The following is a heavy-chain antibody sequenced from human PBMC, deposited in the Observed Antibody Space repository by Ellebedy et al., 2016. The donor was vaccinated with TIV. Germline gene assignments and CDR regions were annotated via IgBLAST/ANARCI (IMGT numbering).Heavy chain of an antibody. CDR2: VNPHFGDT. D-gene: IGHD4/OR15-4a*01. V-gene: IGHV1-2*02. J-gene: IGHJ6*02. CDR3: ARGVDFGAGYGMDV. Sequence: AASVKVSCKASGYRFTAHYIHWMRQAPGEGPEWMGRVNPHFGDTKYAQKFQGRVTMTRDTSITTVYMDLSRLKSDDTAVYYCARGVDFGAGYGMDVWGQGTTVTVSS. CDR1: GYRFTAHY.